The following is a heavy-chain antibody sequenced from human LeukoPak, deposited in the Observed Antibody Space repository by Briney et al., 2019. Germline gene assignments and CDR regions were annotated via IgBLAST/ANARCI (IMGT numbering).Heavy chain of an antibody. D-gene: IGHD5-18*01. CDR2: IYYSGST. J-gene: IGHJ4*02. V-gene: IGHV4-61*01. CDR3: ARDGGYSYGYPPHFDY. CDR1: GGSVSSGSYY. Sequence: SETLSLTCTVSGGSVSSGSYYWSWLRRPPGKGLEWIAYIYYSGSTDYNPSLKSRVTISVDTSKNQFSLKLSSVTAADTAVYYCARDGGYSYGYPPHFDYWGQGTLVTVSS.